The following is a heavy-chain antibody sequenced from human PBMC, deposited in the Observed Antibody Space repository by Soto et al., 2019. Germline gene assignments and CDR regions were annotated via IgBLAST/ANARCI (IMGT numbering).Heavy chain of an antibody. V-gene: IGHV6-1*01. CDR1: VDNVSSNSAA. Sequence: SPALSRTCALCVDNVSSNSAAWNWIRQSPSRGLEWLGRTYYRSKWYNDYAVSVKSRITINPDTSKNQFSLQLNSVTPEDTAVYYCARAPYYYDSSGYYYYYYGMDVWGQGTTVTVSS. J-gene: IGHJ6*02. CDR3: ARAPYYYDSSGYYYYYYGMDV. CDR2: TYYRSKWYN. D-gene: IGHD3-22*01.